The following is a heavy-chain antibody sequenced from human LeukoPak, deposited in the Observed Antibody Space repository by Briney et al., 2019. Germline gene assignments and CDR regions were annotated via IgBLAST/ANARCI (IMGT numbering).Heavy chain of an antibody. Sequence: GASVKVSCKASGDTFISYSISWVRQAPGQGPEWMGGIIPIFGTANYAQKFQGRVTITTDESTSTAYMELTSLRSEDTAVYYCARGPKGHYYYYYMDVWGKGTTVTVSS. J-gene: IGHJ6*03. CDR1: GDTFISYS. CDR3: ARGPKGHYYYYYMDV. CDR2: IIPIFGTA. V-gene: IGHV1-69*05.